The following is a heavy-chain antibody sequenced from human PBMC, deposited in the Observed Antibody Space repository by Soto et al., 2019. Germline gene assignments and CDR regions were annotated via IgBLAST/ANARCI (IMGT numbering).Heavy chain of an antibody. CDR2: IQYRGST. D-gene: IGHD3-10*01. J-gene: IGHJ4*02. CDR1: DDSITSGAYY. V-gene: IGHV4-39*01. CDR3: AGMFWFGALLFDY. Sequence: HLQLQESGPGLVKPSETLSLTCTVSDDSITSGAYYWGLIRQPPGKGLEWIGTIQYRGSTYYNPSLKSRVTMSLDTSKNQYSLRLSSVTAADTAVYFGAGMFWFGALLFDYWGPGTMVTVSS.